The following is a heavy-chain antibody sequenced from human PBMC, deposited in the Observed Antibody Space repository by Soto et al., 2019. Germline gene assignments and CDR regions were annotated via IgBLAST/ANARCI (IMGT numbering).Heavy chain of an antibody. Sequence: QVQLVQSGAEVKKPGASVKVSCKASGYTFTSYDINWVRQATGQGPEWMGWMNPNSGNTGYAQKFKGRVTMTRNTSISTAYMELSSLRSEDTAVYYCASVPAALDDAFDIWGQGTMVTVSS. D-gene: IGHD2-2*01. CDR3: ASVPAALDDAFDI. CDR2: MNPNSGNT. CDR1: GYTFTSYD. V-gene: IGHV1-8*01. J-gene: IGHJ3*02.